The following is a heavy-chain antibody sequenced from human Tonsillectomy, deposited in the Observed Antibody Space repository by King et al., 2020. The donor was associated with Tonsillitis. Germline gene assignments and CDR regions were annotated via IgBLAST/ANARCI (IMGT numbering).Heavy chain of an antibody. CDR2: IRYDGNNK. D-gene: IGHD2-8*01. CDR1: EFTFSAYG. Sequence: VQLVESGGRVVQPGGSLRLSCAASEFTFSAYGMHWVRQAPGKGLEWVAFIRYDGNNKYYADSVTGRFTISRDNSKNTLYLQMNSLRVEDTALYYCARDSYWMVYDYYFGYWGQGALV. V-gene: IGHV3-30*02. CDR3: ARDSYWMVYDYYFGY. J-gene: IGHJ4*02.